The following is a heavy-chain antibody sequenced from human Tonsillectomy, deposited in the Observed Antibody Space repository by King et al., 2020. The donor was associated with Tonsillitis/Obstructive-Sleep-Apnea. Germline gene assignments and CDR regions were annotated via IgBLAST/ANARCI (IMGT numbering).Heavy chain of an antibody. CDR1: GASISSDY. CDR2: IYYSGST. J-gene: IGHJ6*03. D-gene: IGHD6-25*01. V-gene: IGHV4-59*12. CDR3: ARGGGSYYMDV. Sequence: VQLQESGPGLVKPSETLSLTCAVSGASISSDYWSWIRHPPGKGLGWVGYIYYSGSTNYNPSLKSRVTITIDTSKNQLSLELSSVTAADTAVYYCARGGGSYYMDVWGKGTTVTVSS.